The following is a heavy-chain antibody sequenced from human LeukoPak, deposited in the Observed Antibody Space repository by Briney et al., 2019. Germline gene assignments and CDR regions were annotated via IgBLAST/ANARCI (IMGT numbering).Heavy chain of an antibody. V-gene: IGHV1-2*02. CDR3: ARAPKYQLLYYYYMDV. CDR2: INPNSGGT. J-gene: IGHJ6*03. Sequence: ASVKVSCKASGYTFTSYYMHWVRQAPGQGLEWMGWINPNSGGTNYAQKFQGRVTMTRDTSISTAYMELSRLRSDDTAVYYCARAPKYQLLYYYYMDVWGKGTTVTVSS. D-gene: IGHD2-2*01. CDR1: GYTFTSYY.